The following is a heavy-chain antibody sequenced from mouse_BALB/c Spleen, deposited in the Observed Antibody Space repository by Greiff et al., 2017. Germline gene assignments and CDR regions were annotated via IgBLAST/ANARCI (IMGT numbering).Heavy chain of an antibody. V-gene: IGHV2-6-7*01. CDR2: IWGDGST. Sequence: VMLVESGPGLVAPSQSLSITCTVSGFSLTGYGVNWVRQPPGKGLEWLGMIWGDGSTDYNSALKSRLSISKDNSKSQVFLKMNSLQTDDTARYYCAREGGQLGLPAWFAYWGQGTLVTVSA. J-gene: IGHJ3*01. CDR3: AREGGQLGLPAWFAY. CDR1: GFSLTGYG. D-gene: IGHD3-2*01.